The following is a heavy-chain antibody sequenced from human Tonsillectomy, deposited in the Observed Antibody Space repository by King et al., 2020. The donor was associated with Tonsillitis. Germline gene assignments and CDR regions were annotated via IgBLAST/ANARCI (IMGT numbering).Heavy chain of an antibody. CDR3: ARDYDGSGSHDY. V-gene: IGHV3-21*01. CDR1: GFTFSSYS. J-gene: IGHJ4*02. D-gene: IGHD3-10*01. Sequence: DVQLVASGGGLVKPGGSLRLSCAASGFTFSSYSMNWVRQAPGKGLEWVSSISSSSSYIYYADSVKGRFSISRDNAKNSLYLQMNSLRAEDTAVYYCARDYDGSGSHDYWGQGTLVTVSS. CDR2: ISSSSSYI.